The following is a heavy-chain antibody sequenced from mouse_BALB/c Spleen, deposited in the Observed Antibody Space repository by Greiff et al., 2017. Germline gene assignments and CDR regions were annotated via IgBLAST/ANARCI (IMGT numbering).Heavy chain of an antibody. D-gene: IGHD1-1*01. J-gene: IGHJ4*01. CDR1: GFTFSSYT. CDR3: ASGSSYDYAMDY. CDR2: ISNGGGST. Sequence: EVKVEESGGGLVQPGGSLKLSCAASGFTFSSYTMSWVRQTPEKRLEWVAYISNGGGSTYYPDTVKGRFTISRDNAKNTLYLQMSSLKSEDTAMYYCASGSSYDYAMDYWGQGTSVTVSS. V-gene: IGHV5-12-2*01.